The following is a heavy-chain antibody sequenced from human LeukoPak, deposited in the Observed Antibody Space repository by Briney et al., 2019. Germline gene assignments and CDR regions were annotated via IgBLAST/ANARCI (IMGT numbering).Heavy chain of an antibody. CDR2: IFGSGGSP. V-gene: IGHV3-23*01. Sequence: GGSLRLSCEASGFTFGSHAMYWVRQAPGKGLEWVAGIFGSGGSPHYADPVKGRFTISRDNSRNTVYLQINSLRAEDTAVYYCGKTTVGYSSGQKPAWPIDYWGQGTLVTVSS. CDR1: GFTFGSHA. CDR3: GKTTVGYSSGQKPAWPIDY. J-gene: IGHJ4*02. D-gene: IGHD5-18*01.